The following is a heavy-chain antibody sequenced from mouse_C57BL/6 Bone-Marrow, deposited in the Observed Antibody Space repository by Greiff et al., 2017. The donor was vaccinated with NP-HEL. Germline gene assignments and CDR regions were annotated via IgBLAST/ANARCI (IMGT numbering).Heavy chain of an antibody. J-gene: IGHJ2*01. Sequence: QVQLQQSGAELARPGASVKLSCKASGYTFTSYGISWVKQRTGQGLEWIGEIYPRSGNTYYNEKFKGKATLTADKSSSTAYMELRSLTSEDSAVYFCARVYDGYYRYYFDYWGQGTTLTVSS. CDR3: ARVYDGYYRYYFDY. D-gene: IGHD2-3*01. CDR1: GYTFTSYG. CDR2: IYPRSGNT. V-gene: IGHV1-81*01.